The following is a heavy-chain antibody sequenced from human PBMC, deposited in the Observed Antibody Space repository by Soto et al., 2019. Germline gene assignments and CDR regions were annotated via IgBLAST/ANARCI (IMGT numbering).Heavy chain of an antibody. Sequence: EVQLLESGGGLVQPGGSLRLSCAASGFTFSDYGMSWVRQAPGKWLEWVSGISGGGGTTNYADSVKGRFTISRDNSKKTLDLQMNSLRAEDTAVVYCTGRLITDQYYYGMDVW. CDR1: GFTFSDYG. D-gene: IGHD3-22*01. CDR2: ISGGGGTT. V-gene: IGHV3-23*01. CDR3: TGRLITDQYYYGMDV. J-gene: IGHJ6*01.